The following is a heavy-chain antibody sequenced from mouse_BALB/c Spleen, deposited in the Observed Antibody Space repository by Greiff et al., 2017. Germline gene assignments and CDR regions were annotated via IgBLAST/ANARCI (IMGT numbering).Heavy chain of an antibody. V-gene: IGHV2-6-7*01. CDR2: IWGDGST. J-gene: IGHJ4*01. D-gene: IGHD2-1*01. CDR3: ARDLYYGNSYAMDY. Sequence: VQVVESGPGLVAPSQSLSITCTVSGFSLTGYGVNWVRQPPGKGLEWLGMIWGDGSTDYNSALKSRLSISKDNSKSQVFLKMNSLQTDDTARYYCARDLYYGNSYAMDYWGQGTSVTVSS. CDR1: GFSLTGYG.